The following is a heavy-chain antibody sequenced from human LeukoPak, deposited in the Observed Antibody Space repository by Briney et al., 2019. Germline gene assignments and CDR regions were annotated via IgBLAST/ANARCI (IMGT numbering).Heavy chain of an antibody. CDR1: GFTFSSYS. CDR2: ISSSSSYI. CDR3: ARAMDYNWFDP. J-gene: IGHJ5*02. Sequence: GGSPRLSCAASGFTFSSYSMNWVRQAPGKGLEWVSSISSSSSYIYYADSVKGRFTISRDNAKNSLYLQMNSLRAEDTAVYYCARAMDYNWFDPWGQGTLVTVSS. V-gene: IGHV3-21*01. D-gene: IGHD3/OR15-3a*01.